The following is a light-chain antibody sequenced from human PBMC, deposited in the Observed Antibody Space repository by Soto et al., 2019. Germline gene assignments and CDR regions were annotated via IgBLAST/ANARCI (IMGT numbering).Light chain of an antibody. CDR2: GAS. CDR1: QSVSNY. J-gene: IGKJ1*01. CDR3: QQYGTFRT. V-gene: IGKV3-20*01. Sequence: EIVLTQSPGTLSLSPGERATLSCRASQSVSNYLAWYQQKPGQAPRLLIYGASSRATGIPDRFSGSGSGTDFTLTISRLEPEDFAVYYCQQYGTFRTFSQGTKVEIK.